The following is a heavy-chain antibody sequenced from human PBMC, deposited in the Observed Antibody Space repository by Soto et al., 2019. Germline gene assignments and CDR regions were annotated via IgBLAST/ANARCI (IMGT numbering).Heavy chain of an antibody. CDR3: ARDGDPGYSFWSGPLGGGRFDP. Sequence: QVQLVQSGAEVKEPGSSVNVSCKTSGGTFGNTAVTWVRQAPGQGLEWIGGIVPMFGTANYAQKFRGRVTITADESTSTAYMGLSSLRSDATAVYYCARDGDPGYSFWSGPLGGGRFDPWGQGTLVTVSS. CDR1: GGTFGNTA. CDR2: IVPMFGTA. D-gene: IGHD3-3*01. J-gene: IGHJ5*02. V-gene: IGHV1-69*12.